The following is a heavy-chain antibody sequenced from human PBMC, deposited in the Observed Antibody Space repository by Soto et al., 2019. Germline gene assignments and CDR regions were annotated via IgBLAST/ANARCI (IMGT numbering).Heavy chain of an antibody. J-gene: IGHJ4*02. V-gene: IGHV3-30*18. D-gene: IGHD3-16*01. CDR1: GFTFSSYA. CDR3: AKDLDPRLIITASVDY. Sequence: QVQLVESGGGVVQPWRSLRLSCAASGFTFSSYAMHWVRQAPGKGLEWVAVISYDGNNIYYGDSVKGRFTISRDNSKNXLYLQVHSLRVEDTAVYYCAKDLDPRLIITASVDYWGQGTLVTVSS. CDR2: ISYDGNNI.